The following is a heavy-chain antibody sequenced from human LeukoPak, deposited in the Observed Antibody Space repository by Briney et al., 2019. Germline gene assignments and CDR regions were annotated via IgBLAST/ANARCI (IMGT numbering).Heavy chain of an antibody. CDR2: IWYDGSNK. D-gene: IGHD3-16*02. CDR3: ARDLVITFGGVIVINPSYGMDV. V-gene: IGHV3-33*01. J-gene: IGHJ6*02. CDR1: GFTFSSYG. Sequence: PGGSLRLSCAASGFTFSSYGMHWVRQAPGKGLEWVAVIWYDGSNKYYADSVKGRFTISRDNSKNTLYLQMNSLRAEDTAVYYCARDLVITFGGVIVINPSYGMDVWGQGTTVTVSS.